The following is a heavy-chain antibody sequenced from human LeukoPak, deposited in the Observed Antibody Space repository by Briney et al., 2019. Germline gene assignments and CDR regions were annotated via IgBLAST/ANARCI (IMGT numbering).Heavy chain of an antibody. V-gene: IGHV3-66*01. CDR1: GFTVRVNY. J-gene: IGHJ6*02. CDR3: VRDFSGDSAIRVV. CDR2: LYTGNRT. D-gene: IGHD2-21*01. Sequence: PGGSLRLSCAASGFTVRVNYMGWVRQAPGKGLEWVSVLYTGNRTYYGDSVKGRFTIARDNSKNTLFLEMNSLRAEDTAVYYCVRDFSGDSAIRVVWGQGTTVTVSS.